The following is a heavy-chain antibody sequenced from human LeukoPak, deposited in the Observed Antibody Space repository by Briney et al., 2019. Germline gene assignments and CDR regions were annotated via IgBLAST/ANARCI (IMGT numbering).Heavy chain of an antibody. CDR1: GYSISSGYY. J-gene: IGHJ4*02. CDR3: ARGAIFGVIYWGY. CDR2: IYHSGST. D-gene: IGHD3-3*01. V-gene: IGHV4-38-2*02. Sequence: SETLSLTCTVSGYSISSGYYWGWIRQPPGKGLEWIGSIYHSGSTYYNPSLKSRVTISVDTSKNQFSLKLSSVTAADTAVYYCARGAIFGVIYWGYWGQGTLVTVSS.